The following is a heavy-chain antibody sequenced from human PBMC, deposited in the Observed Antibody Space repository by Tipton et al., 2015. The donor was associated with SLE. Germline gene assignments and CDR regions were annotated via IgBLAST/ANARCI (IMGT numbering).Heavy chain of an antibody. D-gene: IGHD6-13*01. V-gene: IGHV3-74*01. CDR3: ARDGGAAGPFDY. CDR1: GGSFSGYYW. CDR2: INSDGSST. Sequence: LSLTCAVYGGSFSGYYWMHWVRQAPGKGLVWVSRINSDGSSTSYADSEKGRFTISRDNAKNTLYLQMNSLRAEDTAVYYCARDGGAAGPFDYWGQGTLVTVSS. J-gene: IGHJ4*02.